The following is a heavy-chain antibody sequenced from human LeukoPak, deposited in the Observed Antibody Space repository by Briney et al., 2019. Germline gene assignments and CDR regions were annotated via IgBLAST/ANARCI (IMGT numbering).Heavy chain of an antibody. D-gene: IGHD2-2*01. CDR3: ARGKGYCTSTSCGYCSGGSCYAIYYYYYMDV. Sequence: PSETLSLTCTVSGGSISSYYWSWIRQPAGKGLEWIGRLYTSGSTNYNPSLKSRVTMSVDASKNQFSLKLNSVTAADTAVYYCARGKGYCTSTSCGYCSGGSCYAIYYYYYMDVWGKGTTVTVSS. V-gene: IGHV4-4*07. CDR1: GGSISSYY. J-gene: IGHJ6*03. CDR2: LYTSGST.